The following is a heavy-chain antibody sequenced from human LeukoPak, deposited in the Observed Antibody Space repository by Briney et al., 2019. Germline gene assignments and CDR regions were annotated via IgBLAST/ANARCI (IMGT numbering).Heavy chain of an antibody. CDR1: GGSISSYY. CDR3: ARAGYGSGSYYNFYYYYYMDV. J-gene: IGHJ6*03. V-gene: IGHV4-59*01. Sequence: SETLSLTCTVSGGSISSYYWSWIRQPPGKGPEWIGYIYYSGSTNYNPSLKSRVTISVDTSKNQFSLKLSSVTAADTAVYYCARAGYGSGSYYNFYYYYYMDVWGKGATVTISS. CDR2: IYYSGST. D-gene: IGHD3-10*01.